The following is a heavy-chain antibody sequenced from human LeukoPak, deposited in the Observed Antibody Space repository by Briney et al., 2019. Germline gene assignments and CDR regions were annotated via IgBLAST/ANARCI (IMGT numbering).Heavy chain of an antibody. V-gene: IGHV3-30*01. CDR2: LSFSGNTK. CDR3: ARDMSEKYTADY. J-gene: IGHJ4*02. D-gene: IGHD1-1*01. CDR1: GFPFRTHA. Sequence: GRSLRLSCAAYGFPFRTHAMHWVRQARGTGLEGVAFLSFSGNTKYDSDSVRRRFPISRDNSKNTVYLQMNSLRPEDTAVYYCARDMSEKYTADYWGQGTLVTVSS.